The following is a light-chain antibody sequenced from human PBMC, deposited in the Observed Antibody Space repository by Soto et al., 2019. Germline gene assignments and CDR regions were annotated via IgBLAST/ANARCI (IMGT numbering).Light chain of an antibody. CDR2: EVN. J-gene: IGLJ2*01. Sequence: QSALTQPASVSGSPGQSITISCTGTSNDVGGYDLVSWYQHHPGKAPTLIIFEVNKRPSGVSDRFSGSKSGNTASLTISALRTEDEADYYCQSYDSSLSGVVFGGGTKLTVL. V-gene: IGLV2-23*02. CDR3: QSYDSSLSGVV. CDR1: SNDVGGYDL.